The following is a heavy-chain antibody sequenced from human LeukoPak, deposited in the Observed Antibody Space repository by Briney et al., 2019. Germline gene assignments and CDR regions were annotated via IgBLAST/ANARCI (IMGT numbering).Heavy chain of an antibody. D-gene: IGHD1-26*01. V-gene: IGHV1-46*01. J-gene: IGHJ4*02. CDR2: INPSDVST. Sequence: ASVKVSCKASGYTFTSYYMHWVRQAPGQGLEWMGMINPSDVSTSYAQKFQSRVTMTRDMSTSTVYMELSSLRSEDTAVYYCARDPLRGIVGPQTFDYWGQGTLVTVSS. CDR1: GYTFTSYY. CDR3: ARDPLRGIVGPQTFDY.